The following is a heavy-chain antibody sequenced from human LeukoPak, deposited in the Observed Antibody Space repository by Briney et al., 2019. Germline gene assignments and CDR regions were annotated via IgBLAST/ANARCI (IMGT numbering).Heavy chain of an antibody. CDR3: AREERIAAAGTDFDY. J-gene: IGHJ4*02. CDR2: IKQDGSEK. V-gene: IGHV3-7*01. Sequence: GGSLRLSCAASGFTFSSYWMSWVRQAPGKGLEWVANIKQDGSEKYYVDSVKGRFTISRDNAKNSLYLQMNSLRAEDTAVYYCAREERIAAAGTDFDYWGQGTLVTVSS. D-gene: IGHD6-13*01. CDR1: GFTFSSYW.